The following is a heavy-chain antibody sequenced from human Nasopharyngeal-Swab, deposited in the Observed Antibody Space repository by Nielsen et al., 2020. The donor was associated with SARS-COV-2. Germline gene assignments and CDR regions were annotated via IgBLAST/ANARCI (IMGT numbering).Heavy chain of an antibody. CDR3: ARGDSSGWAFDY. V-gene: IGHV4-59*08. D-gene: IGHD6-19*01. Sequence: PGKRLEWIGYIYYSGSTNYNPSLKSRVTISVDTSKNQFSLKLSSVTAADTAVYYCARGDSSGWAFDYWGQGTLVTVSS. CDR2: IYYSGST. J-gene: IGHJ4*02.